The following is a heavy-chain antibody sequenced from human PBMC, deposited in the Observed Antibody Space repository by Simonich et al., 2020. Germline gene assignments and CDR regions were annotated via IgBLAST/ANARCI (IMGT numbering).Heavy chain of an antibody. J-gene: IGHJ3*02. V-gene: IGHV4-39*01. CDR1: GGSILSSSYY. CDR2: IYYSGST. Sequence: QLQLQESGPGLVKPSETLSLTCTVSGGSILSSSYYWGWLRQPPGMGLEWIGSIYYSGSTYYNPSLKSRVTRSVDTSKNQFALKLSSVTAADTAVYYCARHAGFAFDIWGQGTMVTVSS. CDR3: ARHAGFAFDI. D-gene: IGHD6-13*01.